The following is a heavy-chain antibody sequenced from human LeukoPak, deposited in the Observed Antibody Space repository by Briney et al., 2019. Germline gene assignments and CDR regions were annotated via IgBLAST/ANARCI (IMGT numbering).Heavy chain of an antibody. CDR3: ARGPAAVHP. D-gene: IGHD6-13*01. CDR2: VLHTGST. CDR1: GYSLTNHY. Sequence: PSETLSLTCAVHGYSLTNHYWIWIRQPPGKGLEWIAEVLHTGSTNCNPSFKSRVTVSVDTSKNQFFLNLPSVTAADTAVYYCARGPAAVHPWGRGILVTVSS. V-gene: IGHV4-34*12. J-gene: IGHJ5*02.